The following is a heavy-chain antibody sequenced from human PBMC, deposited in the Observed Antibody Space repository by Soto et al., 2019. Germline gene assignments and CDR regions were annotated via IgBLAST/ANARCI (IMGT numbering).Heavy chain of an antibody. CDR2: VYYSGST. D-gene: IGHD3-22*01. CDR1: GGSISSGDYY. J-gene: IGHJ4*02. Sequence: SETLSLTCTVSGGSISSGDYYWSWIRQPPGKGLEWIGYVYYSGSTYYNPSLKSRVTISVDTSKNQFPLKLSSVTAADTAVYYCARAFTPSDSSGYMYYFDYWGQGTLVTVSS. V-gene: IGHV4-30-4*01. CDR3: ARAFTPSDSSGYMYYFDY.